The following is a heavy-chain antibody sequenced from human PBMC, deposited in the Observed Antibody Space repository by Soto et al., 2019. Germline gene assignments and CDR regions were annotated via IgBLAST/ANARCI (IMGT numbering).Heavy chain of an antibody. CDR2: ISYDGSNK. CDR1: GFTFSSYG. J-gene: IGHJ6*02. CDR3: AKDLLRATTVTTTYDYYYGMDV. D-gene: IGHD4-17*01. Sequence: GGSLRLSCAASGFTFSSYGMHWVRQAPGKGLEWVAVISYDGSNKYYADSVKGRFTISRDNSKNTLYLQMNSLRAEDTAVYYRAKDLLRATTVTTTYDYYYGMDVWGQGTTVTVSS. V-gene: IGHV3-30*18.